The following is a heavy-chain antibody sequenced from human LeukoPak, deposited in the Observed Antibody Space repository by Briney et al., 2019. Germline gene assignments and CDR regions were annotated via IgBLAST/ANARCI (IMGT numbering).Heavy chain of an antibody. Sequence: SETLSLTCTVSGGSISSYYWSWIRQPPGKGLEWIGYIFYSGSTNYNPSLKSRVTISVDTSKNQFSLKLSSVTAADTAVYYCARAQPARYCTSTSCYAAFDTWGQGTMVTVSS. CDR1: GGSISSYY. J-gene: IGHJ3*02. V-gene: IGHV4-59*01. D-gene: IGHD2-2*01. CDR2: IFYSGST. CDR3: ARAQPARYCTSTSCYAAFDT.